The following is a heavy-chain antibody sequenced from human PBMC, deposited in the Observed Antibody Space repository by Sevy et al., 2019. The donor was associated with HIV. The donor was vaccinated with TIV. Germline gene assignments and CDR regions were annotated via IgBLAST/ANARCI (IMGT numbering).Heavy chain of an antibody. CDR3: AHAASSGWYALGY. CDR1: GFTFSSYG. Sequence: GGSLRLSCAASGFTFSSYGMHWVRQAPGKGLEWVAVISYDGSNKYYADSVKGRFTISRDNSKNTLYLKMNNLGAEDTALYYCAHAASSGWYALGYCGQGTLVTVSS. D-gene: IGHD6-19*01. V-gene: IGHV3-30*03. CDR2: ISYDGSNK. J-gene: IGHJ4*02.